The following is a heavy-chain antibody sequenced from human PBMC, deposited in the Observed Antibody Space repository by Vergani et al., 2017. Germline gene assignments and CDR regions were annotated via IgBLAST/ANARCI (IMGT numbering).Heavy chain of an antibody. D-gene: IGHD4-17*01. CDR1: GGSFSGYY. J-gene: IGHJ4*02. Sequence: QVQLQQWGAGLLKPSETLSLTCAVYGGSFSGYYWSWIRQPPGKGLEWIGEINHSGSTNYNPSLKSRVTISVDTSKNQFSLKLSSVTAADTAVYYCARTGGTVTRNSASRRKYYFDYWGQGTLVTVSS. V-gene: IGHV4-34*01. CDR3: ARTGGTVTRNSASRRKYYFDY. CDR2: INHSGST.